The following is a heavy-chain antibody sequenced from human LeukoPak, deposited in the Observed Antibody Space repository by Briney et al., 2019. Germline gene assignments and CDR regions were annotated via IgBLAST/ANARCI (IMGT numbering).Heavy chain of an antibody. Sequence: ASETLSLTCAVYGGSFSGYYWSWVRQPPGMGLEWIGYIYYSGSTNYNPSLKSRVTILVDMSKNQFSLKLNSVTAADTAVYFCARERLGTFDFWGQGTLVTVSS. J-gene: IGHJ4*02. V-gene: IGHV4-59*01. D-gene: IGHD3-16*01. CDR2: IYYSGST. CDR1: GGSFSGYY. CDR3: ARERLGTFDF.